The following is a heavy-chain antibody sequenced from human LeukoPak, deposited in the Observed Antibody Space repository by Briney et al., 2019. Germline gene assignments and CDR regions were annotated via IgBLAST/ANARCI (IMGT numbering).Heavy chain of an antibody. V-gene: IGHV3-49*04. D-gene: IGHD6-13*01. CDR3: TRVYSSSWYGGYYFDY. CDR1: GSTFGDYA. CDR2: IRSKAYGGTT. J-gene: IGHJ4*02. Sequence: GGSLRLSCTASGSTFGDYAMSWVRQAPGKGLEWVGFIRSKAYGGTTEYAASVKGRFTISRDDSKSIAYLQMNSLKTEDTAVYYCTRVYSSSWYGGYYFDYWGQGTLVTVSS.